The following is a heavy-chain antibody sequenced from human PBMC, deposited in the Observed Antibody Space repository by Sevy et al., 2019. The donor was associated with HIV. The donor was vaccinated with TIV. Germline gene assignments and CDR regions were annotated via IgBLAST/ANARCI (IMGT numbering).Heavy chain of an antibody. V-gene: IGHV3-15*01. CDR3: TTDPIIVLLVTDGMDV. D-gene: IGHD2-8*02. Sequence: GGSLRLSCAASGFTFSSYGMHWVRQAPGKGLEWVGRIKSKADGGTTDNAAPVKGRFTISRDDSKNTLYLQMNSLKTDDTAVYYCTTDPIIVLLVTDGMDVWGQGTTVTVSS. J-gene: IGHJ6*02. CDR1: GFTFSSYG. CDR2: IKSKADGGTT.